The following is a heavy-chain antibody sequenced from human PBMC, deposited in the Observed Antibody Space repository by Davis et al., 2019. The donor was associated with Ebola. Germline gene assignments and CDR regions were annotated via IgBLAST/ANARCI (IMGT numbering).Heavy chain of an antibody. J-gene: IGHJ4*02. V-gene: IGHV3-72*01. D-gene: IGHD4-17*01. CDR1: GFTFSDHY. Sequence: GESLKISCAASGFTFSDHYMDWVRQAPEKGLEWVGRTRNKANSYTTEYAASVKGRFTISRDDSKNSLYLQMNSLKTEDTAVYYCARAGDYGDYVFDYWGQGTLVTVSS. CDR3: ARAGDYGDYVFDY. CDR2: TRNKANSYTT.